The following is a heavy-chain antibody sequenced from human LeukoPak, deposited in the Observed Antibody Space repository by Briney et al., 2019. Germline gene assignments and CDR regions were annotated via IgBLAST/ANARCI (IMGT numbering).Heavy chain of an antibody. Sequence: GGSLRLSCEASGFTFRSFATSWVRQAPGKGLEWLSGISASGHYIYQADSVKGRFTISRDNSKNTLYIEINSLRVEDTAVYYCARDGSWGDYQFYFYMDVWGKGTTVTVSS. CDR2: ISASGHYI. CDR1: GFTFRSFA. J-gene: IGHJ6*03. V-gene: IGHV3-23*01. CDR3: ARDGSWGDYQFYFYMDV. D-gene: IGHD2-2*01.